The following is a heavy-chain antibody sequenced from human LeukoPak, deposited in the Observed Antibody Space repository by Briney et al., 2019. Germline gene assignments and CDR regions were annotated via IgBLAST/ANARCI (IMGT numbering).Heavy chain of an antibody. CDR1: GYTFTSYG. CDR3: AREGSADYYYYYMDV. CDR2: ISAYNGNT. D-gene: IGHD6-6*01. Sequence: GASVKVSCKASGYTFTSYGISWVRQAPGQGLEWMGWISAYNGNTDYAQKLQGRVTMTTDTSTSTAYMELRSLRSDDTAVYYCAREGSADYYYYYMDVSGKGTTVTVSS. J-gene: IGHJ6*03. V-gene: IGHV1-18*01.